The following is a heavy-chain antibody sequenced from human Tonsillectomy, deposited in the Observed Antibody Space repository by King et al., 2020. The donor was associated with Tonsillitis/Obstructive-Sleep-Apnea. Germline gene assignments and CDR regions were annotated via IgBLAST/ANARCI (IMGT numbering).Heavy chain of an antibody. CDR3: ARFGVGETAHNFDY. CDR2: VYHSGRT. D-gene: IGHD3-3*01. V-gene: IGHV4-4*02. Sequence: QLQESGPGLVKPSGTLSLTCAVFGDSISSNNWWSWVRQPPGKGLEWIGEVYHSGRTNSNPSLKSRVTISVDKSKNPFSLRLNSVTAADTAVYYCARFGVGETAHNFDYWGQGALVTVSS. J-gene: IGHJ4*02. CDR1: GDSISSNNW.